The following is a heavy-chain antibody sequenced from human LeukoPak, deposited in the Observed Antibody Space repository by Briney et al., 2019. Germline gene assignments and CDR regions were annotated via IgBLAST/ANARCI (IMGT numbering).Heavy chain of an antibody. D-gene: IGHD1-14*01. CDR2: IYPGDSDT. CDR1: GYSFTSYW. Sequence: GESLKISCKGSGYSFTSYWIGWVRQVPGKGLEWMGIIYPGDSDTRYSPSFQGQVTISADKSISTAYLQWSSLKASDTAMYYCARLPSTRRDREPFFDYWGQGTLVTVSS. J-gene: IGHJ4*02. CDR3: ARLPSTRRDREPFFDY. V-gene: IGHV5-51*01.